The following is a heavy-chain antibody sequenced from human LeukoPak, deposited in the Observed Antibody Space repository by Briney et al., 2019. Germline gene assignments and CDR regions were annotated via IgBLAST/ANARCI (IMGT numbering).Heavy chain of an antibody. D-gene: IGHD6-13*01. Sequence: GGSLRLSCAASGFTFSSYSMNWVRQAPGKGLEWVSSISSSSSYIYYADSVKGRFTISRDDSKNTLYLQMNSLRDADTAVYYCARDFSYSSSWYDYWGQGTLVTVSS. V-gene: IGHV3-21*01. CDR1: GFTFSSYS. CDR3: ARDFSYSSSWYDY. J-gene: IGHJ4*02. CDR2: ISSSSSYI.